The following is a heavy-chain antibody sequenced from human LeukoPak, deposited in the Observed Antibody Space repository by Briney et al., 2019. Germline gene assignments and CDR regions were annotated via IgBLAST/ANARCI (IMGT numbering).Heavy chain of an antibody. Sequence: SLPTLVKPTQTLTLTCTFSGFSLSTNGVRVGWIRQPPAVTLEWLALIYWDDDKRYSPSPKSRLTITRGTSTKQVVLTMTNMDPVDTARYYCAHKRCTSTSCYKDFDYWGQGTLVTVSS. CDR3: AHKRCTSTSCYKDFDY. CDR1: GFSLSTNGVR. V-gene: IGHV2-5*02. J-gene: IGHJ4*02. CDR2: IYWDDDK. D-gene: IGHD2-2*01.